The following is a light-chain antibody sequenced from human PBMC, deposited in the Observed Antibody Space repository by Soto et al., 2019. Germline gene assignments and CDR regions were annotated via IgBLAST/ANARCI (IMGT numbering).Light chain of an antibody. J-gene: IGKJ2*01. Sequence: EILMTQSPATLSVSPGERVTLSCRASQSVSTNLVWYQQKPGQVPRVLIYGASTRATGIPARFSGSGSGTEFTLTISSLQSEDFAVYYCQQYNQWPTFGQGTKL. CDR2: GAS. V-gene: IGKV3-15*01. CDR3: QQYNQWPT. CDR1: QSVSTN.